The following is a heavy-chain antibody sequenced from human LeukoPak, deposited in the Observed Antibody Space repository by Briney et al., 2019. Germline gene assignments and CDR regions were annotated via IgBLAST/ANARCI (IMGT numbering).Heavy chain of an antibody. CDR1: EFTFSNYG. V-gene: IGHV3-23*01. CDR2: INIAGDNT. Sequence: GGSLRLSCAASEFTFSNYGMTWVRQAPGTGLEWVSTINIAGDNTYYADSVKGRFTISRDNSKNTLYLLMNSLRAEDTAVYYCAKVPGSDWNRLYAFDIWGQGTALTVSS. J-gene: IGHJ3*02. CDR3: AKVPGSDWNRLYAFDI. D-gene: IGHD1-1*01.